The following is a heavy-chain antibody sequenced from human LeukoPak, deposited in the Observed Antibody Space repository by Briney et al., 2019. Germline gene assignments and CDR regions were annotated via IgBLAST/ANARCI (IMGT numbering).Heavy chain of an antibody. CDR3: ARILSRGWGELGY. J-gene: IGHJ4*02. D-gene: IGHD2-15*01. CDR2: IRDDGSNK. Sequence: GGSLRLSCAASGFTFSNYGIHWVRQAPGKGLEWVAFIRDDGSNKYYADSVKGRFTISRDNSKNTLYLQMNSLRAEDTAVYYCARILSRGWGELGYWGQGSLVTVSS. V-gene: IGHV3-30*02. CDR1: GFTFSNYG.